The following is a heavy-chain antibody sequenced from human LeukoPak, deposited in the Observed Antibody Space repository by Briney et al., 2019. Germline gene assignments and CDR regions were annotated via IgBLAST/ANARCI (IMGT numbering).Heavy chain of an antibody. CDR1: GDSISSSSYY. V-gene: IGHV4-39*01. J-gene: IGHJ3*02. CDR2: VHHSGGT. Sequence: PSETLSLTCTVSGDSISSSSYYWGWIRQPPGKGLEWIGSVHHSGGTYYTPSLKSRVTISVDTSKNQFSLKLSSVTAADTAVYQCARLYYYGSGSYLSCFDIWGQGTMVTVSS. D-gene: IGHD3-10*01. CDR3: ARLYYYGSGSYLSCFDI.